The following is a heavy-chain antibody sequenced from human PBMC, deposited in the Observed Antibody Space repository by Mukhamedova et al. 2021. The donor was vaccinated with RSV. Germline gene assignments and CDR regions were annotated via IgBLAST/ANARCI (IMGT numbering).Heavy chain of an antibody. D-gene: IGHD6-19*01. Sequence: EYMGWINPNAGGANYGQNFQGRVTMTRDTSIITAYMELSGLTSDDTAVYYCAILEGWLDSWGQGTLVTVSS. CDR3: AILEGWLDS. V-gene: IGHV1-2*02. J-gene: IGHJ4*02. CDR2: INPNAGGA.